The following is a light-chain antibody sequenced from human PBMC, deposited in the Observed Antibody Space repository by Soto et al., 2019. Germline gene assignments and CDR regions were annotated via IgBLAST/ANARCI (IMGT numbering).Light chain of an antibody. V-gene: IGKV3-20*01. CDR1: QSVSKSY. CDR3: QLYGSPLT. CDR2: AAS. Sequence: DIVLTQSPGTLSLSPGERAPLSCRASQSVSKSYIAWYQQRPGQPPRLLIFAASIRATGIPDRVSGSGSETYYTVIISRLEPEDFAVYYCQLYGSPLTFGGGTKVEI. J-gene: IGKJ4*01.